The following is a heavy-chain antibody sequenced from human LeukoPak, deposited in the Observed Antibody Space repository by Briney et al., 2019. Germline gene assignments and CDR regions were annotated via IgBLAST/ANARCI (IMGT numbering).Heavy chain of an antibody. CDR1: GFTFSSYA. CDR2: ISGSGGST. Sequence: GGSLRLSCAASGFTFSSYAMSWVRQAPGKGLEWVSAISGSGGSTYYADSVKGRFTISRDNSKNTLYLQMNSLRAEDTAVYYCARDSSPGYYDYVWGTYPRYWGQGTLVTVSS. J-gene: IGHJ4*02. D-gene: IGHD3-16*02. CDR3: ARDSSPGYYDYVWGTYPRY. V-gene: IGHV3-23*01.